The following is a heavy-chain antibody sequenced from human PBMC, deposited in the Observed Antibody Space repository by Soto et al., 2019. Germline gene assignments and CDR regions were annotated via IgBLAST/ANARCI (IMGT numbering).Heavy chain of an antibody. CDR3: AGTGYIGNFGLDV. J-gene: IGHJ6*02. CDR2: SSVCKGKT. V-gene: IGHV1-18*01. CDR1: GYTFRNYD. D-gene: IGHD5-12*01. Sequence: QVQLVQSGAEVKRPGASVKVSCKASGYTFRNYDVAWVRRAPGHGLEWMGGSSVCKGKTYYQESLQGRGRMTMDTGTTTAYREVRGLRRDNTAVYYCAGTGYIGNFGLDVGGQGTTVTVSS.